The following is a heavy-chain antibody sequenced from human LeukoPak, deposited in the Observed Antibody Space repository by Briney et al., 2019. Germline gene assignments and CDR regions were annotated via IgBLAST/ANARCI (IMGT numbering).Heavy chain of an antibody. CDR1: GGSISSYY. CDR3: ARVFSSGSWSSEYYFDY. D-gene: IGHD6-13*01. J-gene: IGHJ4*02. V-gene: IGHV4-59*01. Sequence: PSETLSLTCTVSGGSISSYYWSWIRQPPGKGLEWIGYIYYSGSTNYNPSLKSRVTISVDTSKNQFSLKLSSVTAADTAVYYCARVFSSGSWSSEYYFDYWGQGTLVTVSS. CDR2: IYYSGST.